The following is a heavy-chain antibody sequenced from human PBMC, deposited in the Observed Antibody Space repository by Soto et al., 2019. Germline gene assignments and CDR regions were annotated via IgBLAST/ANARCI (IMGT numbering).Heavy chain of an antibody. CDR2: IIPIFGTA. J-gene: IGHJ4*02. Sequence: SVKVSCKASGGTFSSYAISWVRQAPGQGLEWMGGIIPIFGTANYAQKFQGRVTITADESTSTAYMELSSLRSEDTAVYYCASLGTPSMDPSDYWGRGTLVTVSS. CDR3: ASLGTPSMDPSDY. V-gene: IGHV1-69*13. CDR1: GGTFSSYA. D-gene: IGHD1-1*01.